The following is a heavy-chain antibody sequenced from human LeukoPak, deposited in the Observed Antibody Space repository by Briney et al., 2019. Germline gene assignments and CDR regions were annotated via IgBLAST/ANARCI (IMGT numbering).Heavy chain of an antibody. J-gene: IGHJ4*02. Sequence: SQTLSLTCAISGDSVSSNTAAWNWIRQSPSRGLEWLGRTYYRSKWSNDYAVSVKSRIAINPNTSKNQFSLLLNSVTPEDTAVYYCARDWYGGSYYRFDYWGQGTLVTVSS. CDR2: TYYRSKWSN. CDR3: ARDWYGGSYYRFDY. CDR1: GDSVSSNTAA. V-gene: IGHV6-1*01. D-gene: IGHD1-26*01.